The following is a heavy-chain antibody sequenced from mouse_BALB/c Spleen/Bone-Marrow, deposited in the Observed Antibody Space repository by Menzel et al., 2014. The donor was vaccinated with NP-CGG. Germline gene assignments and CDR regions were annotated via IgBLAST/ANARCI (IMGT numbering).Heavy chain of an antibody. V-gene: IGHV4-1*02. CDR1: GFDFSRYW. Sequence: DVKLVESGGGLVQPGGSLKLSCAASGFDFSRYWMSWVRQAPGKGLQWIGEINPESNTINYTPSLKDKFIISRDNAENTLYLQMSKVRSEDTALYCCARLGYYGWFAYWGQGTLVTVSA. D-gene: IGHD2-3*01. CDR2: INPESNTI. CDR3: ARLGYYGWFAY. J-gene: IGHJ3*01.